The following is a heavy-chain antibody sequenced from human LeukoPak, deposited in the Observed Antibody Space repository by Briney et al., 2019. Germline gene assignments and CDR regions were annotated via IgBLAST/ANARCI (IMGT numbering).Heavy chain of an antibody. J-gene: IGHJ4*02. CDR1: GYTFTSYG. CDR2: ISAYNGNT. V-gene: IGHV1-18*01. D-gene: IGHD3-22*01. CDR3: ARRYYDSSGYQRNDY. Sequence: ASVKVSCKASGYTFTSYGISWVRQAPGQGLEWMGWISAYNGNTNYAQKLQGRVTMTTDTSTSTAYMELRSLRSDDTAVYYCARRYYDSSGYQRNDYWGQGTLVTVSS.